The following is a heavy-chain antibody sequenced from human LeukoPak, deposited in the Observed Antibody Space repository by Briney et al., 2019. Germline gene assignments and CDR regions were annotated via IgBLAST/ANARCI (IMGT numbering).Heavy chain of an antibody. CDR2: LRGSGITT. CDR1: GFTFSNSA. D-gene: IGHD6-19*01. CDR3: AKGIYSSGWSYFDY. J-gene: IGHJ4*01. Sequence: GGSLRLSCAASGFTFSNSAMSWVRQAPEEGLEWVSTLRGSGITTDYAESMKGRFTISRDNSKNTLYLQMNSLRAEDTAVYYWAKGIYSSGWSYFDYWGHGTLVTVSS. V-gene: IGHV3-23*01.